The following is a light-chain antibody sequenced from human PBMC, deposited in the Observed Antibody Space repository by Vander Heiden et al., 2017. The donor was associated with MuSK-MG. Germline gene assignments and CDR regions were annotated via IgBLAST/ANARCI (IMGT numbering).Light chain of an antibody. V-gene: IGLV1-40*01. Sequence: QSVLTQPPSVSGAPGQRVTISCTGSSSNIGAGYDVHWYQQLPGKAPRLLIYAITNRPSGVPDRFSAAKSGTSASMDITGLQAEDEADYYCQSHDSSVSGSRVFGGGTKLTVL. CDR2: AIT. CDR1: SSNIGAGYD. CDR3: QSHDSSVSGSRV. J-gene: IGLJ3*02.